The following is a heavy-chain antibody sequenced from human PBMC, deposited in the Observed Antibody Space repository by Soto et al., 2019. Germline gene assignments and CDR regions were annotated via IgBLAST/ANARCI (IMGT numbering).Heavy chain of an antibody. D-gene: IGHD3-10*01. CDR1: GGSISSYY. CDR3: ARQPYTSGAYYFDY. V-gene: IGHV4-59*08. Sequence: QVQLQESGPGLVKPSETLSLTCTVSGGSISSYYWSWIRQPPGKGLEWIGYIYYSRSTNYNPSLKSRVTISVDTSKNQFSLKLSSVTAADTAVYYCARQPYTSGAYYFDYWGQGTLVTVSS. CDR2: IYYSRST. J-gene: IGHJ4*02.